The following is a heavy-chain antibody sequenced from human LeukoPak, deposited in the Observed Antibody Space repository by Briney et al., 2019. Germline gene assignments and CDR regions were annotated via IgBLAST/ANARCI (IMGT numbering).Heavy chain of an antibody. CDR1: GFSFSRYG. CDR3: AKRADSSAHSFDY. Sequence: TGGSLRLSCAASGFSFSRYGMKWVRQASGKGLEWLSYIRSSDSTTYYADSVKGRFTISRDNAKNSLYLQMDSLRVEDTAVYYCAKRADSSAHSFDYWGQGTLATVSS. CDR2: IRSSDSTT. J-gene: IGHJ4*02. V-gene: IGHV3-48*04. D-gene: IGHD3-22*01.